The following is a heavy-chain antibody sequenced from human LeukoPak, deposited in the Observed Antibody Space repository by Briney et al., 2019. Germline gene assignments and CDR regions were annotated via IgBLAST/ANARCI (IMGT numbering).Heavy chain of an antibody. CDR3: ARQRITMIVAVYWMAFDI. CDR1: GGSFSGYY. V-gene: IGHV4-34*01. D-gene: IGHD3-22*01. Sequence: SETLSLTCAVYGGSFSGYYWSWIRQPPGKGLEWIGEINHSGSTNYNPSLKSRVTISVDTSKNQFSLKLSSVTAADTAVYYCARQRITMIVAVYWMAFDIWGQGTMVTVSS. J-gene: IGHJ3*02. CDR2: INHSGST.